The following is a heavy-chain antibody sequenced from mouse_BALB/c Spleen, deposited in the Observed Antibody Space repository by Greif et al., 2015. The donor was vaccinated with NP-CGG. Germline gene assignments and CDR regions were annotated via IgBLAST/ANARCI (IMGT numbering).Heavy chain of an antibody. V-gene: IGHV1-69*02. CDR2: IDPSDSYT. CDR3: ARIDCYGVWFAY. J-gene: IGHJ3*01. D-gene: IGHD1-1*01. CDR1: GYTFTSYW. Sequence: QVQLQQSGAELVKPGASVKLSCKASGYTFTSYWMHWVKQRPGQGLEWIGEIDPSDSYTNYNQKFKGKATLTVDKSSSTAYMQLSSLTPGGSAVYYCARIDCYGVWFAYWGQGTLVTVSA.